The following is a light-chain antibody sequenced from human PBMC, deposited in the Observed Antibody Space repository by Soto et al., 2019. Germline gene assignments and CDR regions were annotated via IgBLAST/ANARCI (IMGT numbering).Light chain of an antibody. V-gene: IGLV3-21*02. Sequence: SYEMTQPPSVSVAPGQTATITCGGNNIGSKSVHWYQQKPGQAPVLVVYDDSVRPSGIPDRFSASNSGNTATLTISRVEAGDEADYYCQLWDISRTVFGGGTKLTVL. CDR3: QLWDISRTV. J-gene: IGLJ2*01. CDR1: NIGSKS. CDR2: DDS.